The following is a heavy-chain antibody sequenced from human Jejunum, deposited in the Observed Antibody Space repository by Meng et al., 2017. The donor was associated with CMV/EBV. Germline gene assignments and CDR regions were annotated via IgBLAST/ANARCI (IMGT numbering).Heavy chain of an antibody. V-gene: IGHV3-30*04. J-gene: IGHJ4*02. D-gene: IGHD4/OR15-4a*01. CDR1: TFSSSS. CDR2: ISCGGSNK. Sequence: TFSSSSMDWVRQAPGKGLEWVALISCGGSNKYYADSVKGRFTISRDNSKNTLYLLMNNLRAEDTAVYYCARPPSLWDYGSLDPFDLWGQGTLVTVSS. CDR3: ARPPSLWDYGSLDPFDL.